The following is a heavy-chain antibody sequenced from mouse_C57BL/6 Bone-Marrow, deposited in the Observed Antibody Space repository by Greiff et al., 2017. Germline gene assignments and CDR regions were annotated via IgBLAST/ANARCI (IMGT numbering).Heavy chain of an antibody. CDR3: ARLEDYYGSSPWYFDV. J-gene: IGHJ1*03. D-gene: IGHD1-1*01. CDR1: GNSITSGYY. V-gene: IGHV3-6*01. CDR2: ISYDGSN. Sequence: EVKLQESGPGLVKPSQSLSLTCSVTGNSITSGYYWNWIRQFPGNKLEWMGYISYDGSNNYNPSLKNRISITRDTSKNQVFLKLNSVTTEDTATYYCARLEDYYGSSPWYFDVWGTGTTVTVSS.